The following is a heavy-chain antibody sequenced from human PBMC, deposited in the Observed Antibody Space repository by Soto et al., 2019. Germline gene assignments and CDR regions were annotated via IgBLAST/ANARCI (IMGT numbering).Heavy chain of an antibody. J-gene: IGHJ4*02. CDR2: VSVGGST. Sequence: DVQLLESGGGLVQPEGSLRLSCAASGFTFSSYAMGWVRQGPGKGLEWVAVVSVGGSTHYADSVRGRFTISRDNSKNTLPLQMNSLTTADTAGYFCAKRRGAGGHFDYWGQGAVVTVSS. V-gene: IGHV3-23*01. CDR3: AKRRGAGGHFDY. CDR1: GFTFSSYA. D-gene: IGHD2-15*01.